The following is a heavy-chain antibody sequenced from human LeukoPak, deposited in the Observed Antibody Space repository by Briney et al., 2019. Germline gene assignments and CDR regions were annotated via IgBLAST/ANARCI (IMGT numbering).Heavy chain of an antibody. CDR1: GFTFSSYW. D-gene: IGHD5-18*01. CDR3: ARDLSRIHLWSNPYFDY. Sequence: PGGSLRLSCAASGFTFSSYWMSWVRQALGKGLEWVANIKQDGSEKYYVDSVKGRFTIPRDNAKNSLYLQMNSLRAEDTAVYYCARDLSRIHLWSNPYFDYWGQGTLVTVSS. J-gene: IGHJ4*02. CDR2: IKQDGSEK. V-gene: IGHV3-7*01.